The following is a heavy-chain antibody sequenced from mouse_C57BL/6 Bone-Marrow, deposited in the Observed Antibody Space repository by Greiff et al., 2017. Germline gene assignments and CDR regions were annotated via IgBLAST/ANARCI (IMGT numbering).Heavy chain of an antibody. Sequence: QVQLQQPGAELVMPGASVKLSCKASGYTFTSYWMHWVKQRPGQGLEWIGEIDPSASYTNYNQKFKGKSTLTVDKSSSTTYMQLSSLTSEDSAVYYCARLTGTEAYWGQGTLVTVSA. D-gene: IGHD4-1*01. V-gene: IGHV1-69*01. CDR3: ARLTGTEAY. CDR2: IDPSASYT. CDR1: GYTFTSYW. J-gene: IGHJ3*01.